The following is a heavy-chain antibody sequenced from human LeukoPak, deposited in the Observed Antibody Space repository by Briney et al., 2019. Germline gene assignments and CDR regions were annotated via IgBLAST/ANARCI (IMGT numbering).Heavy chain of an antibody. CDR3: ASPSAS. J-gene: IGHJ4*02. CDR2: INSDGSST. Sequence: PGGSLRLSCAASGFIVSGDFMSWVRQAPGKGLVWVSRINSDGSSTSYADSVKGRFTISRDNAKNTLYLQMNSLRAEDTAVYYCASPSASWGQGTLVTVSS. V-gene: IGHV3-74*01. CDR1: GFIVSGDF.